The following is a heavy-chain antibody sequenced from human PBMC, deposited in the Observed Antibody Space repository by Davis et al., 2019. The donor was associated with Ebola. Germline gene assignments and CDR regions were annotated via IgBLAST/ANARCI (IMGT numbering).Heavy chain of an antibody. V-gene: IGHV3-21*01. CDR3: ARVGPAGELETYYYGMDV. CDR1: GFTFSSNS. CDR2: ISSSSNYI. J-gene: IGHJ6*04. D-gene: IGHD1-26*01. Sequence: GESLKISCAASGFTFSSNSMNWVRQAPGKGLEWVSFISSSSNYIYYADSVKGRFTVSRDNAKNSLYLQMNSLRAEDTAVYYCARVGPAGELETYYYGMDVWGKGTTVTVSS.